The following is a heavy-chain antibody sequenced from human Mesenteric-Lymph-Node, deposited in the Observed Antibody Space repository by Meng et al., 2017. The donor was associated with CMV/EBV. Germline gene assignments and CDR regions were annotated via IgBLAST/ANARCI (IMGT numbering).Heavy chain of an antibody. CDR1: DFTVSSNF. CDR3: AAGNAFDI. Sequence: GESLKISCAASDFTVSSNFMTWVRQAPGKGLEWVSVIYRGGSTYYTDSVKGRFTISRDNSKNTVYLQMNSLRAEDTAVYYCAAGNAFDIWGQGTMVTVSS. CDR2: IYRGGST. J-gene: IGHJ3*02. V-gene: IGHV3-53*01.